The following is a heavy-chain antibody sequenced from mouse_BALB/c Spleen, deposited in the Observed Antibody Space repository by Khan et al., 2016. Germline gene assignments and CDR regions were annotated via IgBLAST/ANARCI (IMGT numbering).Heavy chain of an antibody. Sequence: EVKLPESGGGLVQPGGSLKLSCAASGFDFSRYWMSWVRQAPGKGLEWIGEINPDSSTINYTPSLTDKFIITRDNAKNTLYLQMIKVRSEDTALYYGARLTGTVFDYWRQGTTLTVSS. CDR3: ARLTGTVFDY. CDR2: INPDSSTI. D-gene: IGHD4-1*01. J-gene: IGHJ2*01. CDR1: GFDFSRYW. V-gene: IGHV4-1*02.